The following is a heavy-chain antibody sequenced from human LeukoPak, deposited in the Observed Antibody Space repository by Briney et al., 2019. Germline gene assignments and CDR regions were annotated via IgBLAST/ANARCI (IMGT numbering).Heavy chain of an antibody. CDR3: ARGVVVTAIQDC. V-gene: IGHV1-3*01. Sequence: ASVKVSCKASGYTFTSYAMHWARQAPGQRLEWMGWINAGNGNTKYSQKFQGRVTITRDTSASTAYMELSSLRSEDTAVYYCARGVVVTAIQDCWGQGTLVTVSS. D-gene: IGHD2-21*02. CDR1: GYTFTSYA. CDR2: INAGNGNT. J-gene: IGHJ4*02.